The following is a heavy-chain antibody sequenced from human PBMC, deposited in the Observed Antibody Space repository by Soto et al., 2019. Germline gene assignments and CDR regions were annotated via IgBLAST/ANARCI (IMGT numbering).Heavy chain of an antibody. J-gene: IGHJ3*02. CDR1: GYSFTSYW. Sequence: GESLKSSCKGSGYSFTSYWIGWVRQMPGKGLEWMGIIYPGDSDTRYSPSFQGQVTISADKSISTAYLQWSSLKASDTAMYYCARAAAGTFFAFDIWGQGTMVTVSS. V-gene: IGHV5-51*01. D-gene: IGHD6-13*01. CDR3: ARAAAGTFFAFDI. CDR2: IYPGDSDT.